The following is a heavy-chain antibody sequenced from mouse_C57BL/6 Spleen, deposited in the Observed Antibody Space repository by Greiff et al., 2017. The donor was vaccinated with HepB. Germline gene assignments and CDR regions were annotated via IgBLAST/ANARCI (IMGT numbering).Heavy chain of an antibody. Sequence: VKLMESGPGLVAPSQSLSITCTVSGFSLTSYAISWVRQPPGKGLEWLGVIWTGGGTNYNSALKSRLSISKDNSKSQVFLKMNSLQTDDTARYYCARSYGNYVGLGYFDVWGTGTTVTVSS. CDR1: GFSLTSYA. J-gene: IGHJ1*03. CDR2: IWTGGGT. D-gene: IGHD2-1*01. CDR3: ARSYGNYVGLGYFDV. V-gene: IGHV2-9-1*01.